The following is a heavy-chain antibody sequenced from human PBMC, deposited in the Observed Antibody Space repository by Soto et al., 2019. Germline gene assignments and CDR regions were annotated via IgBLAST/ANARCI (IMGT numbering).Heavy chain of an antibody. Sequence: PGGSLRLSCAASGFIFSSYWMHWVRQAPGTGLVWVSRINSDGSSTTYADSVKGRFTISRDNAKNTLYLQMNSLRAEDTAVYYCARDRSLASYYYYYYGMEVWCQGPTVTV. CDR3: ARDRSLASYYYYYYGMEV. CDR1: GFIFSSYW. J-gene: IGHJ6*02. V-gene: IGHV3-74*01. CDR2: INSDGSST. D-gene: IGHD3-10*01.